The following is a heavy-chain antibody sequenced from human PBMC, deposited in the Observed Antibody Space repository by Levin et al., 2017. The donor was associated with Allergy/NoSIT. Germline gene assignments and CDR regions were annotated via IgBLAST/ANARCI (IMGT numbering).Heavy chain of an antibody. J-gene: IGHJ4*02. Sequence: GESLKISCKGSGYSFFSYWIGWVRQMPGKGLEWVGIIYPDDSNIRYSPSFQGQVTISADKSINTAYLQWSSLKAADTAMYYCARHGGGGYFDTSGYYYDYWGQGTLVTVSS. CDR2: IYPDDSNI. V-gene: IGHV5-51*01. D-gene: IGHD3-22*01. CDR1: GYSFFSYW. CDR3: ARHGGGGYFDTSGYYYDY.